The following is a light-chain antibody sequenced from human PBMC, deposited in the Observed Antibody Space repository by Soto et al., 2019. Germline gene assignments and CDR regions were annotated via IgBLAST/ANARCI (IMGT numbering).Light chain of an antibody. CDR2: SAS. CDR3: QQYNDWYT. V-gene: IGKV3-15*01. J-gene: IGKJ2*01. CDR1: HSVSSN. Sequence: VVMTQSPATLSVSPGQRATLSCWASHSVSSNLAWYQQKPGQAPRLLIYSASIRATGIPARFSGSGSGTEFTLTINSLQSEDCAVYYCQQYNDWYTFGQGTKLEI.